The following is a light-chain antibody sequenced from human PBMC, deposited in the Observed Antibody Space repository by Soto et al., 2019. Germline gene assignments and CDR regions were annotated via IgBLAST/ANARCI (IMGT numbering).Light chain of an antibody. CDR2: AAS. V-gene: IGKV1-39*01. CDR1: QSISTY. CDR3: QQSYTTPDT. J-gene: IGKJ3*01. Sequence: DLPMTQSPSSLSASVGDRVTITCRASQSISTYLNWYHQKPGKAPKLLIYAASSLQSGVPSRFSGSGSGTDFTLTISSLQPEDFATYYCQQSYTTPDTFGPGTKVDIK.